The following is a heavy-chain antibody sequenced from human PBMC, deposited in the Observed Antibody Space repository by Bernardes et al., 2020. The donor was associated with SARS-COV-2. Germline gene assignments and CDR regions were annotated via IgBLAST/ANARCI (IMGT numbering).Heavy chain of an antibody. CDR3: GKRAEAGNHCYFDL. J-gene: IGHJ2*01. D-gene: IGHD6-19*01. Sequence: GGSLRLSCEASGFILSNYWMHWVRQVPGKGLVWVSRIGDGATTYADSVKGRFTISRDKARNTLHLQMDSLRVEDTAVYYCGKRAEAGNHCYFDLWGRGTLVTVSS. CDR1: GFILSNYW. CDR2: IGDGAT. V-gene: IGHV3-74*01.